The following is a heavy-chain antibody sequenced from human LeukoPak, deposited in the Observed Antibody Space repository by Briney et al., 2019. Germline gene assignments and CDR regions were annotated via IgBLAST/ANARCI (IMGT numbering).Heavy chain of an antibody. CDR2: INPNSGGT. Sequence: ASVKVSCKASGYTFTGYYMHWVRQAPGQGLEWMGWINPNSGGTNYAQKFQSRVTMTRDTSISTAYMELSRLRSDDTAVYYCARDTGSPTNWFDPWGQGTLVTVSS. V-gene: IGHV1-2*02. CDR3: ARDTGSPTNWFDP. J-gene: IGHJ5*02. CDR1: GYTFTGYY. D-gene: IGHD1-14*01.